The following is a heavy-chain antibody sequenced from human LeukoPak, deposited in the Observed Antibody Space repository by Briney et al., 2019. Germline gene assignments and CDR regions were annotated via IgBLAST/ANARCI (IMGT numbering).Heavy chain of an antibody. CDR2: IYSDGSST. Sequence: GGSLRLSCEASGFTFRSYWMHWVRQAPGKGLVWVSLIYSDGSSTSYADSVKGRFTISRDNAKNTLYLQMNSLRAEDTAVYFCARDSSGIPAARGAFDSWGLGTMVTVSS. CDR3: ARDSSGIPAARGAFDS. CDR1: GFTFRSYW. J-gene: IGHJ3*01. V-gene: IGHV3-74*01. D-gene: IGHD6-13*01.